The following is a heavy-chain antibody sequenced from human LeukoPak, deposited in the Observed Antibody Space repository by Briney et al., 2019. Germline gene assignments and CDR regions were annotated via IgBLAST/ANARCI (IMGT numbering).Heavy chain of an antibody. Sequence: PSETLSLTCTVSGGSISTFSWSWIRQPPGKGLEWIGWIYSSGSTYYNPSLKSRVTISVDTSKNQFSLKLSSVTAADTAVYYCARGRGRYSSGWYFGYFDLWGRGTLVTVSS. D-gene: IGHD6-19*01. CDR1: GGSISTFS. V-gene: IGHV4-59*12. CDR3: ARGRGRYSSGWYFGYFDL. CDR2: IYSSGST. J-gene: IGHJ2*01.